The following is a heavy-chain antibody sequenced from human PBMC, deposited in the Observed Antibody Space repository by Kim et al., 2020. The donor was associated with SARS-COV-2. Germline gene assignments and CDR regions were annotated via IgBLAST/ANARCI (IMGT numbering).Heavy chain of an antibody. CDR3: ARDRYYGSGIGILYDAFDI. Sequence: GGSLRLSCAASGFTVSSNYMSWVRQAPGKGLEWVSVFYSGGSTYYADSVKGRFTISRDNSKNTLYLQMNSLRAEDTAVYYCARDRYYGSGIGILYDAFDIWGQGTMVTVSS. V-gene: IGHV3-66*01. CDR2: FYSGGST. CDR1: GFTVSSNY. D-gene: IGHD3-10*01. J-gene: IGHJ3*02.